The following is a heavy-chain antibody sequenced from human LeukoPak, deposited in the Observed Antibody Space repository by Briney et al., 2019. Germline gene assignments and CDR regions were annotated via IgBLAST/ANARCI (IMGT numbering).Heavy chain of an antibody. J-gene: IGHJ5*02. V-gene: IGHV4-61*02. CDR1: GGSISSCSYY. D-gene: IGHD2-2*01. CDR3: ARGYCSSTSCSRNWFDP. CDR2: IYTSGST. Sequence: SQTLSLTCTVSGGSISSCSYYWIWIRQAAGQELEWIGRIYTSGSTNYNPSLKSRVIISVDTTKNQFSLKLSSGAAADTAVYYCARGYCSSTSCSRNWFDPWGQGTLVTVSS.